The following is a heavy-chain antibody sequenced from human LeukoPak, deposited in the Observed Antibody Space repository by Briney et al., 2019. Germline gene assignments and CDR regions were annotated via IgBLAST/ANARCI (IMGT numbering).Heavy chain of an antibody. J-gene: IGHJ5*02. D-gene: IGHD2-2*01. V-gene: IGHV3-7*01. Sequence: GGSLRLPCAASGFTFSTYWMSWVRQAPGKGLEWVANIKQDGSEIYYVDSVKGRFTISRDNAKNSLYLQMNSLRAEDTAVYYCARDDCSSISCYHNWFDPWGQGTLVTVSS. CDR1: GFTFSTYW. CDR3: ARDDCSSISCYHNWFDP. CDR2: IKQDGSEI.